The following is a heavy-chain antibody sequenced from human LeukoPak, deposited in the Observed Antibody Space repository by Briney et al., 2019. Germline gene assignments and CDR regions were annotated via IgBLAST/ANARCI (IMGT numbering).Heavy chain of an antibody. CDR3: AKPYSGSYAFFFDY. V-gene: IGHV3-30*02. J-gene: IGHJ4*02. CDR2: IWNDGNNK. CDR1: GFAFSTYG. Sequence: PGGSLRLSCAASGFAFSTYGMHWVRQAPGKGLEWVAFIWNDGNNKYYPDSVKGRFTISRDNSKNTLYLQMNSLRAEDTAVYYCAKPYSGSYAFFFDYWGQGTLVTVSS. D-gene: IGHD1-26*01.